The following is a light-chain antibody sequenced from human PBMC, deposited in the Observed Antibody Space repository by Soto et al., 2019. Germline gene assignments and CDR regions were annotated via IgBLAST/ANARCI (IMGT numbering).Light chain of an antibody. CDR3: QQRRNWPRLT. CDR2: DAS. Sequence: EIVLTQSPATLSFSPGERSTLSCRPSQSVSIYLAWYQQKPGQAPRLLIYDASNRATGIPARFSGSGSGTDFTLTISSLEPEDFAVYYCQQRRNWPRLTFGGGTKVDIK. CDR1: QSVSIY. J-gene: IGKJ4*01. V-gene: IGKV3-11*01.